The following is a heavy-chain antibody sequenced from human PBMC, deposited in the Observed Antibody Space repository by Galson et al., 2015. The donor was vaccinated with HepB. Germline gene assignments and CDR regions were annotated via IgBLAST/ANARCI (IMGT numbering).Heavy chain of an antibody. V-gene: IGHV1-69*10. J-gene: IGHJ6*02. CDR1: GGTFSSYT. D-gene: IGHD6-13*01. Sequence: SVKVSCKASGGTFSSYTISWVRQAPGQGLEWMGGIIPILGIANYAQKFQGRVTITADKSTSTAYMELSSLRSEDTAVYYCATTKPLSSSWSHYYYYYGMDVWGQGTTVTVSS. CDR2: IIPILGIA. CDR3: ATTKPLSSSWSHYYYYYGMDV.